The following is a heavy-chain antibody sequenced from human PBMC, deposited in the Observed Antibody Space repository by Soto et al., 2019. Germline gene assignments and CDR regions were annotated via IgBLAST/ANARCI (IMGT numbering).Heavy chain of an antibody. CDR1: GFSLNTGGLG. J-gene: IGHJ6*02. CDR3: IHSRCGGDCLRSDSSHYYYGFDV. CDR2: IYWEDAK. D-gene: IGHD2-21*02. Sequence: QITLKESGPTLVKPTQTLTLTCSVSGFSLNTGGLGVGWIRQPPGKALEWLALIYWEDAKRYSPSLRNRLRNSKDTSNNLVVFTMPNIDPMDTATYYCIHSRCGGDCLRSDSSHYYYGFDVWGQGTTVTVSS. V-gene: IGHV2-5*02.